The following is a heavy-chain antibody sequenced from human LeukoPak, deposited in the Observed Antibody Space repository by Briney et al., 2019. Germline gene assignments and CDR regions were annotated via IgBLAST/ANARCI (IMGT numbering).Heavy chain of an antibody. D-gene: IGHD1-26*01. Sequence: ASVKVSCKASGYTLTNYGISWVRQAPGQGLEWMGWISAYNGNTNYAQKLQGRVTMTTDTSTSTAYMELRSLRSDDTAVYYCARAGATTRISYYYGMDVWGQGTTVTVSS. CDR3: ARAGATTRISYYYGMDV. CDR1: GYTLTNYG. V-gene: IGHV1-18*01. CDR2: ISAYNGNT. J-gene: IGHJ6*02.